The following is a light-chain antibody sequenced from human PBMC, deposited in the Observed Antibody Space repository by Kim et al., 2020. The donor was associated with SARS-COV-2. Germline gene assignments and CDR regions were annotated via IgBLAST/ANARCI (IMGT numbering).Light chain of an antibody. V-gene: IGKV1-5*03. CDR2: KAS. Sequence: DIQMTQFPSTLSASVGDRVTITCRASQGISTWLAWYQQKPGKAPKVLIYKASSLESGVPSRFSGSGSGTEFTLTISSLQPDDFATYYCQQYNSYLFTFGPGTKVDFK. CDR1: QGISTW. CDR3: QQYNSYLFT. J-gene: IGKJ3*01.